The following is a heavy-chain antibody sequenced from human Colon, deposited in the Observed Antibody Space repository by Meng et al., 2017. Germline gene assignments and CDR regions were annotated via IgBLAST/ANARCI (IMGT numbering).Heavy chain of an antibody. CDR2: ISISDDTT. V-gene: IGHV3-23*01. Sequence: GESLKISCAVSGFTLRNFAMSWVRQAPGKGLEWVSSISISDDTTYADSVNGRFTVSRDNSKSTLHLQMNSLRAEDTAVYYCAKEVRPNDYWGQGTLVTVSS. D-gene: IGHD4-11*01. CDR3: AKEVRPNDY. CDR1: GFTLRNFA. J-gene: IGHJ4*02.